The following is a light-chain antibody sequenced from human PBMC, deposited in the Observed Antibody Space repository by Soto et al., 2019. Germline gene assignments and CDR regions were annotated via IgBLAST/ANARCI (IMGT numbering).Light chain of an antibody. Sequence: EIVMTQSPATLSASPGERATLSCRASQSVRSNLAWYQQKPGQAPRLLIYGASSRATGIPDRFSGSGSGTDFTLTISRLEPEDFAVYYCQQYGSSPITFGQGTRLEIK. CDR3: QQYGSSPIT. J-gene: IGKJ5*01. CDR1: QSVRSN. CDR2: GAS. V-gene: IGKV3-20*01.